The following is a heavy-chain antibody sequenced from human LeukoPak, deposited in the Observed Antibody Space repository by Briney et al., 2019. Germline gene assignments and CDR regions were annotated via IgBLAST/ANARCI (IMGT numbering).Heavy chain of an antibody. Sequence: ASVKVSCKASGYTFTSYYMHWVRQAPGQGLEWMGIINPSGGSTSYAQKFQGRVTLTRDTSTSTVYMELSSPRSEDTAVYYCARDMDTAMVPNYYYYGMDVWGQGTTVTVSS. CDR2: INPSGGST. J-gene: IGHJ6*02. CDR1: GYTFTSYY. CDR3: ARDMDTAMVPNYYYYGMDV. D-gene: IGHD5-18*01. V-gene: IGHV1-46*01.